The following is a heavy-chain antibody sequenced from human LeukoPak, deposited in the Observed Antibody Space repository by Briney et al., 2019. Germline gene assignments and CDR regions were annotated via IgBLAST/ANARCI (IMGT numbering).Heavy chain of an antibody. J-gene: IGHJ4*02. CDR1: GFTFSSYA. D-gene: IGHD5-18*01. V-gene: IGHV3-30-3*01. CDR3: ARGRVQLWLIDDY. CDR2: ISYDGSNK. Sequence: PGGSLRLSCAASGFTFSSYAMHWVRQAPGKGLEWVAVISYDGSNKYYADSVKGRFTISRDNSKNTLHLQMNSLRAEDTAVYYCARGRVQLWLIDDYWGQGTLVTVSS.